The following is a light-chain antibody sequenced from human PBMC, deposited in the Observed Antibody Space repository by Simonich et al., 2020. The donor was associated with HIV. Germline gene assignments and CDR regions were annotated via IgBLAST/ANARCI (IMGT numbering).Light chain of an antibody. CDR3: QQYDNSVT. Sequence: EIVLTQSPATLSLSPGERATLSCRASQSVSTYLAWYQQRPGQAPRRLIYGASTRIIGIPDRFSGSGSGTDFTLTISRLEPEDFALYYCQQYDNSVTFGGGTKVEIK. J-gene: IGKJ4*01. V-gene: IGKV3-20*01. CDR2: GAS. CDR1: QSVSTY.